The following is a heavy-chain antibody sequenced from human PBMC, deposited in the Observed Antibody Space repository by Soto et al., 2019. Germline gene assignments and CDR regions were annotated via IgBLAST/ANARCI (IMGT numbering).Heavy chain of an antibody. CDR1: GFTFSSYA. D-gene: IGHD3-3*01. CDR3: AKDLGKDGFGVVIRYYYYKDG. J-gene: IGHJ6*03. Sequence: GGSLRLSCAASGFTFSSYAMSWVRQAPGKGLEWVSAISGSGSSKYYADSVKGRFTISRDNSKNTLYLQMNSLRAEDTAVYYCAKDLGKDGFGVVIRYYYYKDGGGKGTTATAS. V-gene: IGHV3-23*01. CDR2: ISGSGSSK.